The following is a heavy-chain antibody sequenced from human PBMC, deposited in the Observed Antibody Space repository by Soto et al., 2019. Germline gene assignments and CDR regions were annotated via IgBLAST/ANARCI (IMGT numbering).Heavy chain of an antibody. D-gene: IGHD3-3*01. CDR2: IYYSGST. CDR1: GGSISSYY. CDR3: ARGPVTIFGVVITYYYGMDV. Sequence: QVQLQESGPGLVKPSETLSLTCTVSGGSISSYYWSWIRQPPGKGLEWIGYIYYSGSTNYNPSLKSRVTISVDTSKNQCSLKLSSVPAADTAVYYCARGPVTIFGVVITYYYGMDVWGQGTTVTVSS. J-gene: IGHJ6*02. V-gene: IGHV4-59*01.